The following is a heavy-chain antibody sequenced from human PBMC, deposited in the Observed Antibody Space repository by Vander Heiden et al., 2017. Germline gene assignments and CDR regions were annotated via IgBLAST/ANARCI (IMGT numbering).Heavy chain of an antibody. CDR2: IFYRGNT. V-gene: IGHV4-39*01. CDR3: VRAQDEYRGSWYGLSEFY. D-gene: IGHD6-13*01. CDR1: GASISFSSYY. J-gene: IGHJ4*02. Sequence: QLQLQDSGPGLVKPSENLSLTCSVSGASISFSSYYWGWIRQPPGKGLEWIGNIFYRGNTYYNSSLRSRVTISVDTSENQFSLSLSSMTAADTAVYYCVRAQDEYRGSWYGLSEFYWGQGALVTVSP.